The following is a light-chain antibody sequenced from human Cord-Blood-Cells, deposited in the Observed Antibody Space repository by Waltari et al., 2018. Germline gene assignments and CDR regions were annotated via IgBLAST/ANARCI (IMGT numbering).Light chain of an antibody. Sequence: EIVLTQSPGTLSLSPGERATLSCRASRSVSSSHLAWYQQKPGQAPRLLIYGASSRATGIPDRFSGSGSGTDFTLTISRLEPEDFAVYYCQQYGSSTGLTFGGGTKVEIK. V-gene: IGKV3-20*01. J-gene: IGKJ4*01. CDR3: QQYGSSTGLT. CDR1: RSVSSSH. CDR2: GAS.